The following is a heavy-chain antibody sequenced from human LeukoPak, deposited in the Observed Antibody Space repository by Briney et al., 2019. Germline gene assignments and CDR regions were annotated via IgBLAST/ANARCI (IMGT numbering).Heavy chain of an antibody. J-gene: IGHJ4*02. Sequence: GGSLRLSCAASGFTFSTYAMSWVRQAPGKGLEWVSLISGSGGSTYYADSVKGRFTISRDNSKNTLYLQMNSLRAEDTAVYYCAKASTMVDYFDYWGQGTLVTVSS. CDR2: ISGSGGST. D-gene: IGHD4/OR15-4a*01. CDR1: GFTFSTYA. V-gene: IGHV3-23*01. CDR3: AKASTMVDYFDY.